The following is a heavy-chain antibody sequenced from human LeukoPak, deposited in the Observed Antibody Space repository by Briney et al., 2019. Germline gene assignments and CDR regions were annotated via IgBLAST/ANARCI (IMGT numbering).Heavy chain of an antibody. D-gene: IGHD6-13*01. CDR3: ARDRHIAAAVYYYYMDV. CDR1: GYTFTSYI. V-gene: IGHV1-18*01. J-gene: IGHJ6*03. Sequence: ASVKVSCKASGYTFTSYIISWVRQAPGQGLEWMGWINAYNGNTDYAQRVQGRITMTTDTSTSTAYMELRSLRSDDTAVYYCARDRHIAAAVYYYYMDVWGKGTPVTVSS. CDR2: INAYNGNT.